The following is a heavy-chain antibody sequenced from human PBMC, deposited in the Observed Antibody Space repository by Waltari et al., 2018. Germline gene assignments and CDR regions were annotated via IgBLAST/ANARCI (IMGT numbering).Heavy chain of an antibody. J-gene: IGHJ4*02. Sequence: EVQLVESGGGLIQPGGALRLSCVASWVTVSHNYMTWFRQAPGKGLELVSLIYSGGTTYYADSVRGRFTISRDGSKNTVYLQMNSLRAEDTAVYFCARNQVETALGYWGQGTLVTVSS. CDR1: WVTVSHNY. V-gene: IGHV3-53*01. CDR2: IYSGGTT. CDR3: ARNQVETALGY. D-gene: IGHD2-21*02.